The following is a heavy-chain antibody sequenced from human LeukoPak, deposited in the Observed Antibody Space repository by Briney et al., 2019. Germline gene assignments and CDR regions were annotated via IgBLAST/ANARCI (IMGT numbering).Heavy chain of an antibody. CDR1: GGSISSGSYY. V-gene: IGHV4-61*02. CDR3: ARGPYSYDSSGCFDY. J-gene: IGHJ4*02. D-gene: IGHD3-22*01. CDR2: IYTSGST. Sequence: SETLSLTCTVSGGSISSGSYYWSWIRQPAGKGLEWIGRIYTSGSTNYNPSLRSRVTISVDTSKNQFSLKLSSVTAADTAVYYCARGPYSYDSSGCFDYWGQGTLVTVSS.